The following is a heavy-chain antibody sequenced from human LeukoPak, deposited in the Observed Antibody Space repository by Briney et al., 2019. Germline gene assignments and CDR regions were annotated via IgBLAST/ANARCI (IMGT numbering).Heavy chain of an antibody. D-gene: IGHD6-19*01. Sequence: PSETLSLTCTVSGGSISSGSFYWSWTRQPAGKGLEWIGRIHTGGSTNYNPSLKSRVTISVDTSKNQFSLKLSSMTAADTAVYYCARVAAVAGYYYYYYMDVWGKGTTVTVSS. V-gene: IGHV4-61*02. J-gene: IGHJ6*03. CDR2: IHTGGST. CDR3: ARVAAVAGYYYYYYMDV. CDR1: GGSISSGSFY.